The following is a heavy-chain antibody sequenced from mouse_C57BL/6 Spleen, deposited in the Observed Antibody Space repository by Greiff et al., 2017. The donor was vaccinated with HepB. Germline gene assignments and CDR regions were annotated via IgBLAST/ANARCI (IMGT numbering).Heavy chain of an antibody. V-gene: IGHV1-53*01. J-gene: IGHJ1*03. Sequence: VQLQQPGTELVKPGASVKLSCKASGYTFTSYWMHWVKQRPGQGLEWIGNINPSNGGTNYNEKFKSKATLTVDKSSSTAYMQLSSLTSEDSAVYYSARCGGDGYWGYFDVWGTGTTVTVSS. CDR1: GYTFTSYW. CDR2: INPSNGGT. D-gene: IGHD2-3*01. CDR3: ARCGGDGYWGYFDV.